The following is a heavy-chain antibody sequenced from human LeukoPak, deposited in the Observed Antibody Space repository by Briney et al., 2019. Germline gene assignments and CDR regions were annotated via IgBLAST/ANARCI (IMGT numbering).Heavy chain of an antibody. CDR2: ISAYNGNT. D-gene: IGHD3-9*01. V-gene: IGHV1-18*01. CDR1: GYTFTSYG. CDR3: ARVVYDILTGYFYYFDY. Sequence: GASVKVSCKASGYTFTSYGITWVRQAPGQGLEWMGWISAYNGNTNYAQKLQGRVTMTTDTSTSTAYMELRSLRSDDTAVYYCARVVYDILTGYFYYFDYWGQEPWSPSPQ. J-gene: IGHJ4*01.